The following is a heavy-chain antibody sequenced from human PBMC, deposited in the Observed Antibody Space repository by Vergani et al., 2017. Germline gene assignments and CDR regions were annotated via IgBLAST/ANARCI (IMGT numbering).Heavy chain of an antibody. J-gene: IGHJ3*02. CDR3: ARSAGMYYDFWSGYLFTPSDQDAFDI. Sequence: QVQLQESGPGLVKPSETLSLTCTVSGGSISSGGYYWSWIRQHPGKGLEWIGYIYYSGSTYYNPSLKSRVTISVDTSKNQFSLKLSSVTAADTAVYYCARSAGMYYDFWSGYLFTPSDQDAFDIWGQGTMVTVSS. CDR1: GGSISSGGYY. CDR2: IYYSGST. V-gene: IGHV4-31*03. D-gene: IGHD3-3*01.